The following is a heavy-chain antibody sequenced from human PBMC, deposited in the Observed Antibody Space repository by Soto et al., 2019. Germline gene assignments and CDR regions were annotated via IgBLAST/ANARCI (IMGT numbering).Heavy chain of an antibody. Sequence: GASVKVSCKASGYTFTSYDINWVRQATGQGLEWMGWMNPNSGNTGYAQKFQGRVTMTRNTSISIAYMELSSLRSEDTAVYYCARLGYCISTSCYGAYYYYYGMDVWGQGTTDTVSS. V-gene: IGHV1-8*01. CDR2: MNPNSGNT. CDR1: GYTFTSYD. D-gene: IGHD2-2*01. J-gene: IGHJ6*02. CDR3: ARLGYCISTSCYGAYYYYYGMDV.